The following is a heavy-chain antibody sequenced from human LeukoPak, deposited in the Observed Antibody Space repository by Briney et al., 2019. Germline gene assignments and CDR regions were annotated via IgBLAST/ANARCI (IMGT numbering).Heavy chain of an antibody. Sequence: SETLSLTCTVSDPSINTYYWSWIRQPAGKGLEWIGHLHATGTTNYNPFLKSRVTMSIDTSKNQLSLKLRSVTAADTAVYYCAKVAKYYYGPETYFFFENWGQGTPVTVSS. CDR3: AKVAKYYYGPETYFFFEN. V-gene: IGHV4-4*07. CDR2: LHATGTT. CDR1: DPSINTYY. J-gene: IGHJ4*02. D-gene: IGHD3-10*01.